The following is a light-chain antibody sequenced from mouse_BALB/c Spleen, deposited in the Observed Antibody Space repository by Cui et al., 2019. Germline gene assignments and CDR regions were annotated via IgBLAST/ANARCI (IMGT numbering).Light chain of an antibody. J-gene: IGKJ2*01. CDR3: QQLYSTPYT. CDR1: QTIGTW. V-gene: IGKV12-98*01. CDR2: AAT. Sequence: DIQMTQSPASQSAPLGESVTITCLTSQTIGTWLAWYQQKPGKSPQLLIYAATSLADGVPSRFSGSGSGTKFSFKISSLQAEDVVSYYCQQLYSTPYTFGGGTKLEIK.